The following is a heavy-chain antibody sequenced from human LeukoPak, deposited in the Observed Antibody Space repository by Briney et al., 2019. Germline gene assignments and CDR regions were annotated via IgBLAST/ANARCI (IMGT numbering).Heavy chain of an antibody. J-gene: IGHJ4*01. CDR2: IKEDGSEK. Sequence: PGGSLRLSCAASGFTFSSYAMSWVRQAPGKGLEWVANIKEDGSEKHYVDSVKGRFTISRDNGKNSLYLQMNSLRAEDTAVYYCAAIDGDNDNHHWGQGTLVTVSS. V-gene: IGHV3-7*01. CDR3: AAIDGDNDNHH. CDR1: GFTFSSYA. D-gene: IGHD5-24*01.